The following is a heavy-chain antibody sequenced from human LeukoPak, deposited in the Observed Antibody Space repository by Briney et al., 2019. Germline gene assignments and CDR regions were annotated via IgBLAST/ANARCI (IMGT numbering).Heavy chain of an antibody. Sequence: GGSLRLSCAASGFTFSTYTMNWVRHAPGKGLVWVSSITSRSDIYYAGSVRGRFTISRDNAKNSLYLQMNSLRAEDTAVYYCARDPAPEDNWGQGTLVTVSS. V-gene: IGHV3-21*01. D-gene: IGHD1-14*01. CDR1: GFTFSTYT. CDR2: ITSRSDI. J-gene: IGHJ4*02. CDR3: ARDPAPEDN.